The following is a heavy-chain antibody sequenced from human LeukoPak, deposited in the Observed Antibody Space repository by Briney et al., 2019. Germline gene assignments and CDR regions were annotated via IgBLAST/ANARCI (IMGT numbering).Heavy chain of an antibody. CDR2: IYPGDSDT. J-gene: IGHJ6*02. V-gene: IGHV5-51*01. D-gene: IGHD5-12*01. CDR3: ARHRGIVATERRGMAV. CDR1: GYSFTSYW. Sequence: GESLKISCKGSGYSFTSYWIGWLRQMPGKGLEWMGIIYPGDSDTRNSPSFRGQFTISADNSISTAYWPWTSLRASDTAMYYCARHRGIVATERRGMAVWGQATTATVSS.